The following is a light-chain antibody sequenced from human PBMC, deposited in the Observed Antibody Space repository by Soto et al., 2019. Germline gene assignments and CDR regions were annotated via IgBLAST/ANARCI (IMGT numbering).Light chain of an antibody. Sequence: EIVLTQSPATLSLSPGEIATLFFRASQSVINNYLAWYQQKPGQAPRLLIYGASNRATGIPDRFSGSGSGTDFTLTISRLEPEDFAVYYCQQYGSSGTFGQGTKVDIK. J-gene: IGKJ1*01. CDR1: QSVINNY. CDR3: QQYGSSGT. V-gene: IGKV3-20*01. CDR2: GAS.